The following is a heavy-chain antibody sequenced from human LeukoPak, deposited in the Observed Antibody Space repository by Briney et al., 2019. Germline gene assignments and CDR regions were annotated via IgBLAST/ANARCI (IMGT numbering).Heavy chain of an antibody. CDR3: ARGSGGSIFGVVNPYYFDY. CDR1: GGSISSYY. CDR2: IYYSGST. Sequence: SETLSLTCTVSGGSISSYYWSWIRQPPGKGLEWIGYIYYSGSTSYNPSLKSRVTISVDTSKNQFSLKLSSVTAADTAVYYCARGSGGSIFGVVNPYYFDYWGQGTLVTVSS. V-gene: IGHV4-59*01. J-gene: IGHJ4*02. D-gene: IGHD3-3*01.